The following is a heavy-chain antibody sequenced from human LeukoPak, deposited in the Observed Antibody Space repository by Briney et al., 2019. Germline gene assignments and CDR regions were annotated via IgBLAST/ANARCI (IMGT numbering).Heavy chain of an antibody. D-gene: IGHD2-21*02. J-gene: IGHJ4*02. CDR2: INAGNGNT. CDR1: GFTFTSYA. CDR3: ATGGAYCGGDCYPVDYFDY. Sequence: GRSLRLSCTASGFTFTSYAMHWVRQAPGQRLEWMGWINAGNGNTKYSQKFQGRVTITRDTSASTACMELNSLRSEDTAVYYCATGGAYCGGDCYPVDYFDYWGQGTLVTVSS. V-gene: IGHV1-3*01.